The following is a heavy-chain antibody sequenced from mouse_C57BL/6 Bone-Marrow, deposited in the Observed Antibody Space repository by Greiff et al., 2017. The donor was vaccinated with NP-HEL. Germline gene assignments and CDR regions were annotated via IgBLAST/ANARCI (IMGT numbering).Heavy chain of an antibody. Sequence: EVKLVESGPGLAKPSQTLSLTCSVTGYSITSDYWNWIRKFPGNKLEYMGYISCSGSTYYNPSLKSRISITRDTSKNQYYLQLNSVTTEDTATYYCARYRDYGSRDFDVWGTGTTVTVSS. CDR3: ARYRDYGSRDFDV. V-gene: IGHV3-8*01. D-gene: IGHD1-1*01. J-gene: IGHJ1*03. CDR1: GYSITSDY. CDR2: ISCSGST.